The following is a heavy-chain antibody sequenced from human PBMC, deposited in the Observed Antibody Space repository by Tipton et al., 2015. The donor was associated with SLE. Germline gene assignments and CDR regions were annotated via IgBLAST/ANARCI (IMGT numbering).Heavy chain of an antibody. D-gene: IGHD5-12*01. J-gene: IGHJ5*02. CDR1: GGSFSGNY. CDR3: ANDYGGSRGYDNCFDP. CDR2: INHSGSP. V-gene: IGHV4-34*01. Sequence: TLSLTCAVYGGSFSGNYWVWVRQPPTKGLEWIGEINHSGSPNYNPSLKSRVTISADTSKNQFSLKVSSVTAADSAVYYCANDYGGSRGYDNCFDPWGQGILVTVSS.